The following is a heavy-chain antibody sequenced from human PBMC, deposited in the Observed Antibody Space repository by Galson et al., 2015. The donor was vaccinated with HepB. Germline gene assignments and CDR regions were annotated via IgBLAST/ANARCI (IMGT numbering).Heavy chain of an antibody. CDR2: INTNTGNP. D-gene: IGHD1-26*01. Sequence: SVKVSCKASGYTFTSYAMNWVRQAPGQGLEWMGWINTNTGNPTYAQGFTGRFVFSLDTSVSTAYLQISSLKAEDTAVYYCASLVGATTGLYYYGMDVWGQGTTVTVSS. CDR1: GYTFTSYA. V-gene: IGHV7-4-1*02. J-gene: IGHJ6*02. CDR3: ASLVGATTGLYYYGMDV.